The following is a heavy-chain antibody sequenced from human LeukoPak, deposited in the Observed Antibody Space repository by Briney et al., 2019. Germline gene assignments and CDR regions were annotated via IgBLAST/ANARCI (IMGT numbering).Heavy chain of an antibody. J-gene: IGHJ4*02. Sequence: GGSLRLSCAASGFTFSSYAMHWVRQAPGKGLEWVAVISYDGSNKYYADSVKGRFTISRDNSKNTLYLQMNSLRAEDTAVYYSEKGIRYFDWLPLDYWGQGTLVTVSS. V-gene: IGHV3-30-3*02. CDR1: GFTFSSYA. D-gene: IGHD3-9*01. CDR3: EKGIRYFDWLPLDY. CDR2: ISYDGSNK.